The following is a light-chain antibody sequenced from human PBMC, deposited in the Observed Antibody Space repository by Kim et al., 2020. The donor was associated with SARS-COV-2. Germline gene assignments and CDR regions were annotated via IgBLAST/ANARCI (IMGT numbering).Light chain of an antibody. CDR2: EDG. CDR3: QSSDATNGV. V-gene: IGLV6-57*03. J-gene: IGLJ3*02. Sequence: GKTVTIACTRSSGRIANNYVQWYQQRPGSAPTTVIYEDGRRPSGFPDRFSGSIDRSSNSASLTISGLKTEDEAVYYCQSSDATNGVFGGGTQLTVL. CDR1: SGRIANNY.